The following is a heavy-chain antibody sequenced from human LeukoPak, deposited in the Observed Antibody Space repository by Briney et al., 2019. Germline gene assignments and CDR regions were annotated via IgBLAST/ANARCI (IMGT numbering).Heavy chain of an antibody. CDR2: INTDGSST. CDR3: ARSAYYDRSGYYHDY. V-gene: IGHV3-74*01. J-gene: IGHJ4*01. CDR1: GFTFSRYW. D-gene: IGHD3-22*01. Sequence: GGALRLSCAASGFTFSRYWIHWVRQAPGKGLVWVSRINTDGSSTTYADSVRGRFTISRDNAKNTLYLQMNSLRAEDTAVYYCARSAYYDRSGYYHDYWGQGTLVTVSS.